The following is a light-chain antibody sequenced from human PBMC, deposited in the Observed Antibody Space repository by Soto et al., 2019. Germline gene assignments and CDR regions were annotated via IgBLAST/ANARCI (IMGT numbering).Light chain of an antibody. CDR1: QSVTSTH. J-gene: IGKJ1*01. V-gene: IGKV3-20*01. CDR2: GAS. Sequence: EIVLTQSPGTLSLSPGERATLSCRASQSVTSTHLAWYQQKPGQAPRLLIYGASTRATGIPARFSGSASGTEFTLTISSLQPDDFATYYCQQYNSYSTFGQGTKVDIK. CDR3: QQYNSYST.